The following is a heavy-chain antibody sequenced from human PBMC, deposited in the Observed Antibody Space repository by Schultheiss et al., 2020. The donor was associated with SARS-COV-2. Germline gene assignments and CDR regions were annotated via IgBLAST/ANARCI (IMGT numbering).Heavy chain of an antibody. CDR1: GGSFSGYY. Sequence: SETLSLTCAVYGGSFSGYYWSWIRQPPGKGLEWIGEINHSGSTNYNPSLKSRVTISIDTSKNQFSLKLSSVTAADTAVYYCARDGVAALGNDAFNIWGQGTMVTV. V-gene: IGHV4-34*01. CDR2: INHSGST. CDR3: ARDGVAALGNDAFNI. J-gene: IGHJ3*02. D-gene: IGHD3-3*01.